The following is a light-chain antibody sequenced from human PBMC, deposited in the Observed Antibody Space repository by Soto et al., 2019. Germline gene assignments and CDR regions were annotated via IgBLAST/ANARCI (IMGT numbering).Light chain of an antibody. CDR3: AAWDGSLNGWL. J-gene: IGLJ2*01. Sequence: QSVLTQPPSASGTPGQRVTISCSGSSSNIGSQYVYWYQQLPGTAPKVLIYRNTERPPGVPDRFSGSKSGTSASLAISGLRSEDESDYYCAAWDGSLNGWLFGGGTKLTVL. V-gene: IGLV1-47*01. CDR1: SSNIGSQY. CDR2: RNT.